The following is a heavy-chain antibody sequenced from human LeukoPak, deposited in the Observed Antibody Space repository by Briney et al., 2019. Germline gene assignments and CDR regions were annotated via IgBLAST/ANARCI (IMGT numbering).Heavy chain of an antibody. V-gene: IGHV1-2*02. CDR1: GYTFTGYY. D-gene: IGHD7-27*01. Sequence: ASVKVSCKASGYTFTGYYMHWVRQAPGQGLEWVGWINPNSGGTNYAQKFQGRVTMTRDTSISTAYMELSRLRSDDTAVYYCARPLGITYYYGMDVWGQGTTVTVSS. CDR3: ARPLGITYYYGMDV. CDR2: INPNSGGT. J-gene: IGHJ6*02.